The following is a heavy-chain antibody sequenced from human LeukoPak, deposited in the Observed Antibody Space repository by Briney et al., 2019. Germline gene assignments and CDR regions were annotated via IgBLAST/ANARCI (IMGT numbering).Heavy chain of an antibody. Sequence: GGSLRLSCAVSGFIFSDYYMDWVRQAPGKGLEWVGRSRNKVDGYTIEYAASVKGRFIISTDDSQKSLYLQLNSLKTDDMAVYYCIPCPSSGYHPDYWGQGTLVTVSS. CDR2: SRNKVDGYTI. D-gene: IGHD3-3*01. V-gene: IGHV3-72*01. J-gene: IGHJ4*02. CDR1: GFIFSDYY. CDR3: IPCPSSGYHPDY.